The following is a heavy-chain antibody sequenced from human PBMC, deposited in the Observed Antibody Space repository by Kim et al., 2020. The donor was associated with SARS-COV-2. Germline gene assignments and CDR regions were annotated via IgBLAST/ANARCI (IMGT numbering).Heavy chain of an antibody. V-gene: IGHV3-7*03. CDR3: ARFASVGY. J-gene: IGHJ4*02. CDR1: GFTFINSW. D-gene: IGHD3-16*01. Sequence: GGSLRLSCAASGFTFINSWMSWVRQAPGKGLEWVANVKQDGSQRYYVDSVKGRFTISRDNAKNSLYLQMNSLRAEDTAVYYCARFASVGYWGQGTLVIVSS. CDR2: VKQDGSQR.